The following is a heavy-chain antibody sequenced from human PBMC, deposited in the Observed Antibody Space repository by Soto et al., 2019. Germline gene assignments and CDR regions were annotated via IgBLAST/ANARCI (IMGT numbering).Heavy chain of an antibody. CDR3: ASGGASTVWYGSV. Sequence: SETLSLTCTVSGGSISSGGYYWSWIRQHPGKGLEWIGYIYYSGSTYYNPSLKSRVTISVDTSKNQFSLKLSSVTAADTAVYYCASGGASTVWYGSVWGKGTTVTVSS. CDR1: GGSISSGGYY. V-gene: IGHV4-31*03. J-gene: IGHJ6*04. D-gene: IGHD4-4*01. CDR2: IYYSGST.